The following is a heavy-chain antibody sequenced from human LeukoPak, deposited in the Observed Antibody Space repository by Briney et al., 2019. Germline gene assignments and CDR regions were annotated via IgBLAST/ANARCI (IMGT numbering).Heavy chain of an antibody. D-gene: IGHD2-15*01. V-gene: IGHV3-23*01. CDR1: GFTFSSSA. CDR3: AKVSIVVVVAATYYFDY. J-gene: IGHJ4*02. CDR2: ISDSGGST. Sequence: PGGSLRLSCAASGFTFSSSAMTWVRQAPGKGLEWVSSISDSGGSTLYADSVKGRFTISRDNSENTLSLQMNSLRAEDTAVYYCAKVSIVVVVAATYYFDYWGQGTLVTVSS.